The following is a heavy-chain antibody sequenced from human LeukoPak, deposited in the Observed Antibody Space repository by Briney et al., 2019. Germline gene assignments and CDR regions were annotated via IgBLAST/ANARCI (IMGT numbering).Heavy chain of an antibody. CDR2: IYYSGST. D-gene: IGHD3-10*01. CDR1: GGSISSGDYY. V-gene: IGHV4-30-4*01. J-gene: IGHJ3*02. Sequence: SETLSLTCTVSGGSISSGDYYWSWIRQPPGKGLEWIGYIYYSGSTYYNPSLKSRVTISVDTSKNQFSLKLSSVTAADTAVYYCARDNSDYGSGSKVLGAFDIWGQGTMVTVSS. CDR3: ARDNSDYGSGSKVLGAFDI.